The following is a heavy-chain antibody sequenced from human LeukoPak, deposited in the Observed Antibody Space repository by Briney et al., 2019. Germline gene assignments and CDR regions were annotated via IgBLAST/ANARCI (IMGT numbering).Heavy chain of an antibody. Sequence: KPSETLSLTCAVSGYSISSGYYWGWIRQPPGNGLEWIGSIYHSGSTYYNPSLKSRVTISVDTSKNQFSLKLSSVTAADTAVYYCASINYETFDYWGQGTLVTVSS. CDR2: IYHSGST. D-gene: IGHD3-3*01. CDR1: GYSISSGYY. CDR3: ASINYETFDY. V-gene: IGHV4-38-2*01. J-gene: IGHJ4*02.